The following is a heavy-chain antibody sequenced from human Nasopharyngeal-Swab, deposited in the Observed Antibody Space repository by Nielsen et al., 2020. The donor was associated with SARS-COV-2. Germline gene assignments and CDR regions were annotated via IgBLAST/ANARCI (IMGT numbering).Heavy chain of an antibody. V-gene: IGHV3-73*01. Sequence: GESLKISCAASGFTFSGSAMHWVRQASGKGLEWAGRIRSKANSYATAYAASVKGRFTISRDDSKNTAYLQMNSLKTEDTAVYYCTRGGIVGPPELGMDVWGQGTTVTVSS. D-gene: IGHD1-26*01. CDR2: IRSKANSYAT. CDR3: TRGGIVGPPELGMDV. CDR1: GFTFSGSA. J-gene: IGHJ6*02.